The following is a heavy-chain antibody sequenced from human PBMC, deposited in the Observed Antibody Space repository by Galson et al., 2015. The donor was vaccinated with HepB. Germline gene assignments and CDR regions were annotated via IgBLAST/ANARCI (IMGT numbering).Heavy chain of an antibody. Sequence: SLRLSCAASGFAFSNYGMHWVRQAPGKGLEWVAIISYDGSNKYYADSVKGRLTISRDNSKNTLFLQMNSLRAEDTAVYYCAKDRRRVAVAIFDFWGQGTLVTVSS. CDR3: AKDRRRVAVAIFDF. J-gene: IGHJ4*02. V-gene: IGHV3-30*18. CDR1: GFAFSNYG. D-gene: IGHD6-19*01. CDR2: ISYDGSNK.